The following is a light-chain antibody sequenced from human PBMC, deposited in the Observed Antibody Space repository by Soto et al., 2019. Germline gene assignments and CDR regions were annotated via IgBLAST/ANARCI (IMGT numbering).Light chain of an antibody. V-gene: IGLV2-11*01. CDR1: SSDVGAYYY. Sequence: QSALTKPRSVSGSPGQSVTISCAGTSSDVGAYYYVSWYQQQPGKAPKLMLYDVNERPSGVPDRFSGSKSGNTASLTISGLQADDEADYYCCSYAGGYTHVVFGGGTKLTVL. J-gene: IGLJ2*01. CDR2: DVN. CDR3: CSYAGGYTHVV.